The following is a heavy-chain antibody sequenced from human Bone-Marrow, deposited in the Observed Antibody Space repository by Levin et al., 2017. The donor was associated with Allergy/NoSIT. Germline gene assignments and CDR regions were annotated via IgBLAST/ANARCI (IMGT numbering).Heavy chain of an antibody. CDR2: FSGGSGDT. Sequence: ASVKVSCAASGFDVSTYGVTWVRQAPGKGPEWVSGFSGGSGDTHYADSVKGRFAVSRDTSRNTAYLQMSSLRAEDTALYYCAKWNGYGDSWSQGTLVTVSS. D-gene: IGHD3-3*01. CDR3: AKWNGYGDS. J-gene: IGHJ4*02. V-gene: IGHV3-23*01. CDR1: GFDVSTYG.